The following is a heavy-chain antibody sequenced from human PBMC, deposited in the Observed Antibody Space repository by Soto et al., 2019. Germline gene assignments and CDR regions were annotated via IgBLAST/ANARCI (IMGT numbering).Heavy chain of an antibody. CDR2: ISGDSGSM. J-gene: IGHJ3*02. Sequence: PGGSLRLSCVASGFSSEDYSMHWVRQVPGKGLEWVAGISGDSGSMGYAGSVRGRFTVSRDNAKNSLYLQMSGLKVEDTALYYCTKRRSAKPGFDAFDIWGQGTMVT. V-gene: IGHV3-9*02. CDR1: GFSSEDYS. CDR3: TKRRSAKPGFDAFDI.